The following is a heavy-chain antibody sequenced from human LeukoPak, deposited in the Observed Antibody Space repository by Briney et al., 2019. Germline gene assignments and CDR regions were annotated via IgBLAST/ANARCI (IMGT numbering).Heavy chain of an antibody. CDR1: GYTFTSYG. J-gene: IGHJ4*02. CDR3: ARATDCSSTSCYIIADY. Sequence: GASVKVSCKASGYTFTSYGISWVRQAPGQGLEWMGWISAYNGNTNYAQKLQGRVTVTTDTSTSTAYMELRSLRSDDTAVYYCARATDCSSTSCYIIADYWGQGTLVTVSS. V-gene: IGHV1-18*01. D-gene: IGHD2-2*02. CDR2: ISAYNGNT.